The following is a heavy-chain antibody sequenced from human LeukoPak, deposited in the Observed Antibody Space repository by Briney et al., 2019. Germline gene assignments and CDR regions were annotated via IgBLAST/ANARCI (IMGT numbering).Heavy chain of an antibody. J-gene: IGHJ4*02. CDR3: ARDNGDYWFDY. V-gene: IGHV1-2*02. CDR1: GYXFTGYY. CDR2: INPNSGGT. D-gene: IGHD4-17*01. Sequence: ASVKVSCKASGYXFTGYYIHWVRQAPGQGLEWMGWINPNSGGTNYAQKFQGRVTMTRDTSISTAYMELTRLRSDDTAVYYCARDNGDYWFDYWGQGILVTVSS.